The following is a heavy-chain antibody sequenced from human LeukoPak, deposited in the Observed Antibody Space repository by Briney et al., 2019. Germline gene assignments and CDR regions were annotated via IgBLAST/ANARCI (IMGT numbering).Heavy chain of an antibody. V-gene: IGHV4-39*01. D-gene: IGHD4-17*01. J-gene: IGHJ6*02. CDR1: GGSNSNNHYY. CDR2: NYYRGSA. Sequence: SETLSLTCTLSGGSNSNNHYYCPSIRQPPGKVLECIGRNYYRGSAYRNPSVYRRVTISVDTSKSQFSQRLSSVTAADTAVYYCAREVTTTVNCYYYYYGMDVWGQGTTVTVSS. CDR3: AREVTTTVNCYYYYYGMDV.